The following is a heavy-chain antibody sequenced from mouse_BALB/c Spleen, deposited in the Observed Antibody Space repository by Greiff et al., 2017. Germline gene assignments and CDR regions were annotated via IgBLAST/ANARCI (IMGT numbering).Heavy chain of an antibody. V-gene: IGHV8-11*01. Sequence: QVTLKVSGPGILQPSQTLSLTCSFSGFSLSTYGIGVGWIRQPSGKGLEWLAHIWWNDNKYYNTALKSRLTISKDTSNNQVFLKIASVDTADTATYYCARIYYGSSYDWYFDVWGAGTTVTVSS. D-gene: IGHD1-1*01. CDR2: IWWNDNK. J-gene: IGHJ1*01. CDR1: GFSLSTYGIG. CDR3: ARIYYGSSYDWYFDV.